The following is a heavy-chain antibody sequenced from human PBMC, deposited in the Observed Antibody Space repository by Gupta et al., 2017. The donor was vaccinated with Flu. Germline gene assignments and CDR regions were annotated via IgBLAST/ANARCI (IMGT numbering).Heavy chain of an antibody. D-gene: IGHD2-15*01. CDR3: ARAALLEYYYYYYMDV. CDR1: GFTFSSYW. J-gene: IGHJ6*03. Sequence: EVQLVESGGGLVQPGGSLRLSCAASGFTFSSYWMSWVRQAPGKGLEWVANIKKDGSEKYYVDSVKGRFTISRDNAKNSLYLQMNSLRAEDTAVYYCARAALLEYYYYYYMDVWGKGTTVTVSS. V-gene: IGHV3-7*01. CDR2: IKKDGSEK.